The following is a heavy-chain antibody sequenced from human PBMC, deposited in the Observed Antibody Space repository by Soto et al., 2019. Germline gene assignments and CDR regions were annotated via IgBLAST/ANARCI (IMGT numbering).Heavy chain of an antibody. CDR1: VGTFSSYA. V-gene: IGHV1-69*06. Sequence: QVQLVQSGAEVKKPGSSVKVSCKASVGTFSSYAISWVRQAPGQGLEWMGGLIPIFGTANSAQKFLGRVTIPADNSKSTGQYERSSRISEGTDVYYCERVSSSCWCEAFDIGGQGTMVTVSS. J-gene: IGHJ3*02. CDR2: LIPIFGTA. D-gene: IGHD6-19*01. CDR3: ERVSSSCWCEAFDI.